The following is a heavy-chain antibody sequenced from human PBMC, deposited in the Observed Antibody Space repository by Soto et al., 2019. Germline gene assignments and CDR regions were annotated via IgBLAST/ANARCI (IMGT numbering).Heavy chain of an antibody. J-gene: IGHJ6*03. V-gene: IGHV4-59*01. D-gene: IGHD6-19*01. CDR2: IYYSGST. Sequence: SETLSLTCTVSGGSISSYYWSWIRQPPGKGLEWIGYIYYSGSTNYNPSLKSRVTISVDTSKNQFSLKLSSVTAADTAVYYCARVLPSCGWYSYYYYYMDVWGKGTTVTVSS. CDR3: ARVLPSCGWYSYYYYYMDV. CDR1: GGSISSYY.